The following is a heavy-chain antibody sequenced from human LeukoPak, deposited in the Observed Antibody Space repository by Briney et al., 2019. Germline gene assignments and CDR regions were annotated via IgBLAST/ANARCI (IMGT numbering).Heavy chain of an antibody. CDR2: ISAYNGNT. J-gene: IGHJ3*02. D-gene: IGHD3-22*01. V-gene: IGHV1-18*01. CDR1: GYTFTSYD. Sequence: GASVKVSCKASGYTFTSYDINWVRQAPGQGLEWMGWISAYNGNTNYAQKLQGRVTMTTDTSTSTAYMELRSLRSDDTAVYYCARVEVEGVIDDAFDIWGQGTMVTVSS. CDR3: ARVEVEGVIDDAFDI.